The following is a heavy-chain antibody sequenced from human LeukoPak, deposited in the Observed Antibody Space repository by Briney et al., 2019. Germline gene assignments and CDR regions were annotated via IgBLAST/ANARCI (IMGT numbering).Heavy chain of an antibody. CDR3: ARLGLYTSSWHRYYYFDY. D-gene: IGHD6-13*01. V-gene: IGHV4-34*01. J-gene: IGHJ4*02. Sequence: SETLSLTCGVHGGSFNDYSWTWIRQSPGKGPEWIGEINHSGSTSYNPSLKSRFTMSVDASKNQFSLRLSSVTAADTAVYYCARLGLYTSSWHRYYYFDYWGQGTLVTVSS. CDR1: GGSFNDYS. CDR2: INHSGST.